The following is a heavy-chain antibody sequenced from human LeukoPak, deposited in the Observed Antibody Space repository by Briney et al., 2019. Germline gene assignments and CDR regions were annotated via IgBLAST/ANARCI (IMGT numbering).Heavy chain of an antibody. CDR2: ISSSSSYI. Sequence: GGSLRLSCAASGFTFSSYSMNWVRQAPGKGLEWVSSISSSSSYIYYADSVKGRFTISRDNAKNSLYLQMNSLRAEDTAVYYCARAGLLLWSGEGSATPLNWFDPWGQGTLVTVSS. J-gene: IGHJ5*02. V-gene: IGHV3-21*01. D-gene: IGHD3-10*01. CDR1: GFTFSSYS. CDR3: ARAGLLLWSGEGSATPLNWFDP.